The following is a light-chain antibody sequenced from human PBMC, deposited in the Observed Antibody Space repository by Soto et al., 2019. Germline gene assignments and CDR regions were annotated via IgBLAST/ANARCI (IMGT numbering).Light chain of an antibody. CDR1: QHITTY. J-gene: IGKJ1*01. CDR2: GAP. V-gene: IGKV1-33*01. CDR3: QQYDNLPPTWT. Sequence: DIQMAPSPSSLSACVGNRVTVISQESQHITTYLNWYQQTPANAPNLLIYGAPNLETGDPARFSGGGAWTHFTFTISNQQPEDIATYYSQQYDNLPPTWTFGQGTKVDIK.